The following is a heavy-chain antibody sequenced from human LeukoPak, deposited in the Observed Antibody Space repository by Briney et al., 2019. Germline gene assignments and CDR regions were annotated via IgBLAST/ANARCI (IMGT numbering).Heavy chain of an antibody. Sequence: SQTLSLTCAISVDSVSTASNAWYWIRQSPSRGLEWLGRTYYNSKWYTDYAVSVSGRTTINPDTSRNQLSLQLSFVTPEDTAVYYRVRLNWRRKAFDVWGQGTMVTVSS. CDR2: TYYNSKWYT. CDR1: VDSVSTASNA. CDR3: VRLNWRRKAFDV. D-gene: IGHD1-20*01. J-gene: IGHJ3*01. V-gene: IGHV6-1*01.